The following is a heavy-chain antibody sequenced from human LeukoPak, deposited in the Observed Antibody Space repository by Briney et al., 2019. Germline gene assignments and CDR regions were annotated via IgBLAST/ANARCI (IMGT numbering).Heavy chain of an antibody. J-gene: IGHJ4*02. V-gene: IGHV3-23*01. CDR1: GFTFSSYA. CDR3: ASGPHSSWAGALFDY. Sequence: GGSLRLSCAASGFTFSSYAMSWVRQAPGKGLEWVSAISGSGGSTYYADSVKGRFTISRDNSKNTLYLQMNSLRAEDTALYYCASGPHSSWAGALFDYWGQGTLVTVSS. CDR2: ISGSGGST. D-gene: IGHD6-13*01.